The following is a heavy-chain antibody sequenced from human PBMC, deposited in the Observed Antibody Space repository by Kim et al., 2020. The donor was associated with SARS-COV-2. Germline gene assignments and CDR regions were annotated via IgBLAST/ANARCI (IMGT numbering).Heavy chain of an antibody. V-gene: IGHV3-7*03. Sequence: DGSAKYVVDSVKGRFTISRDNAKKSLYLQMNSLRVEDTAVYYCVKGGSDYWGHGTLVTVSS. J-gene: IGHJ4*01. CDR2: DGSAK. D-gene: IGHD5-12*01. CDR3: VKGGSDY.